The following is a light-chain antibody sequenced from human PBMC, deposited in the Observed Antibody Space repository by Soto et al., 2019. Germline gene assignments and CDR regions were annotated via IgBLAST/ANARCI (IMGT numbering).Light chain of an antibody. J-gene: IGLJ2*01. CDR3: LLSYGGVVV. Sequence: QTVVTQEPSLTVSPGGTVTLTCASSTGAVTSGFSPNWLQQKPGQSPRALIYSTSTRHSWTPARFSGSLLGGKAALTLSGVQPEDEADYYCLLSYGGVVVFGAGTKLTVL. CDR1: TGAVTSGFS. V-gene: IGLV7-43*01. CDR2: STS.